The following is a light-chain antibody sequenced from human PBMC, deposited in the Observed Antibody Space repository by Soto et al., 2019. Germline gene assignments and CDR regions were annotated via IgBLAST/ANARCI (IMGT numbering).Light chain of an antibody. CDR2: EVS. CDR1: SSDVGGYNY. CDR3: SSYTSSSTYV. Sequence: QSALTQPASVSGSPGQSITISCTGTSSDVGGYNYVSWYQQHPGKAPKLMIYEVSNRPSGVSNRVSGSKSGNTASLTIAGLQAEDEADYYCSSYTSSSTYVCGTGTKVTVL. J-gene: IGLJ1*01. V-gene: IGLV2-14*01.